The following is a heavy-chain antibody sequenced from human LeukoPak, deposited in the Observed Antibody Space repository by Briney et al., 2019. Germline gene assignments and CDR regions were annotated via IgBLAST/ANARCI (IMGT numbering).Heavy chain of an antibody. CDR1: GFTFSKYW. Sequence: GGSLRLSCAASGFTFSKYWMLWVRHAPGKGLERVSRINTDGTVTTYADSVKGRFTVSRDNADNTMFLQMNSVRDEDTAVYYCATKQWLAPPPDSWGQGTPVTVSS. D-gene: IGHD6-19*01. CDR2: INTDGTVT. CDR3: ATKQWLAPPPDS. V-gene: IGHV3-74*01. J-gene: IGHJ4*02.